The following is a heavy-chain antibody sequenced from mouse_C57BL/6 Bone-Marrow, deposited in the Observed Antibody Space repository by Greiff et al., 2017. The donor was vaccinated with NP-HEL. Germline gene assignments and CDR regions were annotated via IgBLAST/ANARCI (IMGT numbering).Heavy chain of an antibody. Sequence: EVQLVESGGDLVKPGGSLKLSCAASGFTFSSYGMSWVRQTPDKRLEWVATISSGGSYTYYPDSVKGRFTISRDNAKNTLYLQRGSLKSEDTAMYYCARQAGSSQYYFDYWGQGTTLTVSS. CDR3: ARQAGSSQYYFDY. D-gene: IGHD1-1*01. J-gene: IGHJ2*01. CDR1: GFTFSSYG. CDR2: ISSGGSYT. V-gene: IGHV5-6*01.